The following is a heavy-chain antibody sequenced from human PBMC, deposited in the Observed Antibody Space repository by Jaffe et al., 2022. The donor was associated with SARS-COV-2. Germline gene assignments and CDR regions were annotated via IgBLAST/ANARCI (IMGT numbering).Heavy chain of an antibody. CDR1: GGSISSSSYY. Sequence: QLQLQESGPGLVKPSETLSLTCTVSGGSISSSSYYWGWIRQPPGKGLEWIGSIYYSGSTYYNPSLKSRVTISVDTSKNQFSLKLSSVTAADTAVYYCARHPRDGPAGYWGQGTLVTVSS. CDR3: ARHPRDGPAGY. V-gene: IGHV4-39*01. CDR2: IYYSGST. J-gene: IGHJ4*02.